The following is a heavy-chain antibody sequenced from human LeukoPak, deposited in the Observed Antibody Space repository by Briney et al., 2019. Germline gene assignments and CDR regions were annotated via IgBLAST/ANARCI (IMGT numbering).Heavy chain of an antibody. J-gene: IGHJ4*02. CDR3: ARAGYTSGWDY. CDR2: IEQDGSEK. V-gene: IGHV3-7*01. CDR1: GFTFSTSW. Sequence: GGSLRLSCTASGFTFSTSWMSWVRQAPGKGLEWVANIEQDGSEKYYVDSVKGRFTISRDNAENSLYLQMNSLRGEDTAVYFCARAGYTSGWDYWGQGTLVTVSS. D-gene: IGHD6-19*01.